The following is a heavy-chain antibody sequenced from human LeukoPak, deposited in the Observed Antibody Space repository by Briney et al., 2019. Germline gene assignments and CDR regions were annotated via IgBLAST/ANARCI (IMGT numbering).Heavy chain of an antibody. J-gene: IGHJ6*03. D-gene: IGHD3-10*01. V-gene: IGHV3-15*01. CDR3: TTDPAGLSYYGSGSTPTTTYYYYYMDV. CDR1: GFTFSNAW. Sequence: GGSLRLSCAASGFTFSNAWMSWVRQAPGKGLEWVGRIKSKTDGGTTDYAAPVKGRFTISREDSKNTLYLQMNSLKTEDTAVYYCTTDPAGLSYYGSGSTPTTTYYYYYMDVWGKGTSVTISS. CDR2: IKSKTDGGTT.